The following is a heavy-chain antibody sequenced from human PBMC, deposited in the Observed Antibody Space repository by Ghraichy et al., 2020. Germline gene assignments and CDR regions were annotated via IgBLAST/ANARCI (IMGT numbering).Heavy chain of an antibody. CDR3: ARQAAGPGAFDI. CDR1: GGTFSSYA. J-gene: IGHJ3*02. V-gene: IGHV1-69*13. Sequence: SVKVSCKASGGTFSSYAISWVRQAPGQGLEWMGGIIPIFGTANYAQKFQGRVTITADESTSTAYMELSSLRSEDTAVYYCARQAAGPGAFDIWGQGTMVTVSS. CDR2: IIPIFGTA.